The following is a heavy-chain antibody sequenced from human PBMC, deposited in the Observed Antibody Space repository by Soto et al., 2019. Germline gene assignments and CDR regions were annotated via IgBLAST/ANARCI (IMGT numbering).Heavy chain of an antibody. V-gene: IGHV3-11*01. CDR1: GFTFSDYY. CDR3: ARVMTTVTTSYFDY. J-gene: IGHJ4*02. Sequence: GGSLRLSCAASGFTFSDYYMSWIRQAPGKGLEWVSYISSSGSTIYYADSVKGRFTISRDNAKNSLYLQMNSLRAEDTAVYYCARVMTTVTTSYFDYWGQGTLVTVSS. D-gene: IGHD4-17*01. CDR2: ISSSGSTI.